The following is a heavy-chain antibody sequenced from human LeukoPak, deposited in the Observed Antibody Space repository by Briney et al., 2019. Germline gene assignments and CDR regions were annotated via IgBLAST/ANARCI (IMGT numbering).Heavy chain of an antibody. Sequence: GGSLRLSCAASGFTFSSYAMSWVRQAPGKGLEWVSAISGSGSGGSTYYADSVKGRFTISRDNSKNTLYLQMNSLRSEDTAVYYCARVSGVRTDYYYYYMDVWGKGTTVTISS. CDR3: ARVSGVRTDYYYYYMDV. CDR2: ISGSGSGGST. J-gene: IGHJ6*03. V-gene: IGHV3-23*01. CDR1: GFTFSSYA. D-gene: IGHD7-27*01.